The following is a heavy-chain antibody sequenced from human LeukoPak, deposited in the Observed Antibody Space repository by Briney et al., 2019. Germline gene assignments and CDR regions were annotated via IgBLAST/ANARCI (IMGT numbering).Heavy chain of an antibody. CDR1: GYTFTSYG. CDR2: ISAYNGNT. V-gene: IGHV1-18*01. J-gene: IGHJ6*02. Sequence: ASVKVSCKASGYTFTSYGISWARQAPGQGLEWMGWISAYNGNTNYAQKLQGRVTMTTDTSTSTAYMELRSLRSDDTAVYYCARDLCSSTSCYPTDYYYYGMDVWGQGTTVTVSS. CDR3: ARDLCSSTSCYPTDYYYYGMDV. D-gene: IGHD2-2*01.